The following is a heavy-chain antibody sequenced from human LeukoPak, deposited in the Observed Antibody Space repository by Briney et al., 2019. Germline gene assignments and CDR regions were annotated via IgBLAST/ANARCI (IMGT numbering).Heavy chain of an antibody. V-gene: IGHV3-49*04. J-gene: IGHJ6*04. CDR2: IRSKTYGETT. D-gene: IGHD3-10*01. CDR1: GFTFSDYY. Sequence: GESLKISCAASGFTFSDYYMSWVRQAPGKGLEWVGFIRSKTYGETTEYAASVKGRFTISRDDSKSIAYLQMNSLKTEDTAVYYCSRADYYGSGSPISLDVWGKGTTVTVSS. CDR3: SRADYYGSGSPISLDV.